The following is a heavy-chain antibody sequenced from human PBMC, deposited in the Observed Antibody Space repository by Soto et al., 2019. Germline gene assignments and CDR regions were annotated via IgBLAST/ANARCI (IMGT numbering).Heavy chain of an antibody. CDR3: AKGEEAGIPGYYYGMDV. CDR2: ISSSSSYI. D-gene: IGHD6-19*01. Sequence: SGGSLRLSCSAPGFTFSSDSMNWVRQAPGKGLEWVSSISSSSSYIYYADSVKGRFTISRDNAKNSLYLQMNSLRAEDTAVYYCAKGEEAGIPGYYYGMDVWGQGTTVTVSS. CDR1: GFTFSSDS. V-gene: IGHV3-21*04. J-gene: IGHJ6*02.